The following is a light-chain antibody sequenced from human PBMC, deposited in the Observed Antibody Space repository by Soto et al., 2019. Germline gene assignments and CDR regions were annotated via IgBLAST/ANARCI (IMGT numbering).Light chain of an antibody. Sequence: VVLTQSPATLSLSPXXXXALXXGXNESVSSNQLAWYXXKHGLXXRXXIYDASSRASGIPERFSVIVSGTGLSITISSLQPEDSEVYYCQQYGSSPITSGQGTRL. CDR2: DAS. J-gene: IGKJ5*01. CDR3: QQYGSSPIT. CDR1: ESVSSNQ. V-gene: IGKV3D-20*01.